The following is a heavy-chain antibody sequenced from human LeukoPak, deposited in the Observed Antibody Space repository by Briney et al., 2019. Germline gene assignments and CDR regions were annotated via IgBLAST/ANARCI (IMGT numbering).Heavy chain of an antibody. CDR1: GDSIISYY. Sequence: SETLSLTCTVSGDSIISYYWTWIRQPAGKGLEWIGRIYTSGSTNYSPSLKSRVTMSVDTSKNQVSLNVTSVTAADTAVYYCAREGATTRPLDYWGQGTLVTVSS. J-gene: IGHJ4*02. V-gene: IGHV4-4*07. CDR2: IYTSGST. D-gene: IGHD4-17*01. CDR3: AREGATTRPLDY.